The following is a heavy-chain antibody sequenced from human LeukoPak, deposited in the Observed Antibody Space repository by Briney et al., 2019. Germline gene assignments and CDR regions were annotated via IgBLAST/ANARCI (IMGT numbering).Heavy chain of an antibody. CDR3: ARGKYSSFDN. D-gene: IGHD6-13*01. CDR1: GDSLFTNGVA. J-gene: IGHJ4*02. CDR2: TYYRSKWSF. Sequence: SQTLSLTCDISGDSLFTNGVAWNWIRQSPSRGLEWLGRTYYRSKWSFEYGVSVKSRISINADTSKNQFPLQLSSVTPEDTAVYYCARGKYSSFDNWGQGTPVTVSS. V-gene: IGHV6-1*01.